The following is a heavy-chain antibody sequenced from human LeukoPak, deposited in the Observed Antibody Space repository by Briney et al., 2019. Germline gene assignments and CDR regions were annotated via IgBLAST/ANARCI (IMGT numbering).Heavy chain of an antibody. Sequence: SETLSLTCTVSGGSISSYYWSWIRQPPGKGLEWIGYIYYSGSTNYNSALKSRVTISVDTSKNQFSLKLSSLTAADTAVYYCARTACSGGTCYSQRGAFDIWGQGTMVTVSS. J-gene: IGHJ3*02. V-gene: IGHV4-59*12. D-gene: IGHD2-15*01. CDR2: IYYSGST. CDR1: GGSISSYY. CDR3: ARTACSGGTCYSQRGAFDI.